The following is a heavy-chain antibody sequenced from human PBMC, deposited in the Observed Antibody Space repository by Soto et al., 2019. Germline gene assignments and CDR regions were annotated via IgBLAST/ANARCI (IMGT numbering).Heavy chain of an antibody. CDR2: IYYSGST. V-gene: IGHV4-30-4*01. J-gene: IGHJ5*02. Sequence: SETLSLTCTVSGGSINRGGYYWSWIRHPPGKGLEWIGFIYYSGSTYYNPSLKGRLTISPDTSKNQFSLRLTSVSAADTAVYYCARVPGGGITMNWFDPWGRGTMVTVSS. CDR1: GGSINRGGYY. D-gene: IGHD3-16*01. CDR3: ARVPGGGITMNWFDP.